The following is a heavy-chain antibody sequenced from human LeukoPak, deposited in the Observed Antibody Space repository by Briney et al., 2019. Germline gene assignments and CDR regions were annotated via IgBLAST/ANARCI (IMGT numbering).Heavy chain of an antibody. J-gene: IGHJ6*02. CDR2: ISSSSSYI. Sequence: GGSLRLSCAPSGFTFSSYSMNWVRQAPGKGLEWVSSISSSSSYIYYADSVKGRFTISRDNAKNSLYLQMNSLRAEDTAVYYCARDSEVVPASRGYYGRDVWGQGTTVTVSS. V-gene: IGHV3-21*01. D-gene: IGHD2-2*01. CDR3: ARDSEVVPASRGYYGRDV. CDR1: GFTFSSYS.